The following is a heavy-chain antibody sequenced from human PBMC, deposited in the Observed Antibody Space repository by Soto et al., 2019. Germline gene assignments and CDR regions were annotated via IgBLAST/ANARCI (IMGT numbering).Heavy chain of an antibody. CDR3: ARESHDILTGPPWVWYFDL. D-gene: IGHD3-9*01. Sequence: QVQLQQWGAGPLRPLETLSLTCGVSGGSFSGYYWAWIRQSPGKGLEWIGEINDRGSINYNPSLKRRLSISVDTSKHHYSLNLRSVTAADTAVYYCARESHDILTGPPWVWYFDLWGRGTLVTVSS. V-gene: IGHV4-34*01. J-gene: IGHJ2*01. CDR2: INDRGSI. CDR1: GGSFSGYY.